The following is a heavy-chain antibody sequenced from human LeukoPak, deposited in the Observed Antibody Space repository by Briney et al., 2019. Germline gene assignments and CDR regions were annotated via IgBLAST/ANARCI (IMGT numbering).Heavy chain of an antibody. D-gene: IGHD1-26*01. V-gene: IGHV1-3*01. CDR3: ARVYWELLPMGYFQH. CDR2: INAGNGNT. CDR1: GYTFTSYV. Sequence: ASVKVSCKASGYTFTSYVMHWVRQAPGQRPEWMGWINAGNGNTKYSQKFQDRVTITRDTSASTAYMELSSLRSEDTAVYYCARVYWELLPMGYFQHWGQGTLVTVSS. J-gene: IGHJ1*01.